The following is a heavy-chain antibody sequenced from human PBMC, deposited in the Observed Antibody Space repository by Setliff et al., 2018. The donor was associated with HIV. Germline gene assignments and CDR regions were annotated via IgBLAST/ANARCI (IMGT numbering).Heavy chain of an antibody. CDR2: IYPGDSDT. V-gene: IGHV5-51*01. CDR1: GYSFINYW. J-gene: IGHJ4*02. D-gene: IGHD3-3*01. CDR3: ARDLSTHWSGYSLGF. Sequence: GESLKISCKGSGYSFINYWIAWVRQMPGKGLEWMGIIYPGDSDTRYSPSFQGQVTMTRDMSINTVYLELSSLSSDDTAVYYCARDLSTHWSGYSLGFWGPGTLVTVSS.